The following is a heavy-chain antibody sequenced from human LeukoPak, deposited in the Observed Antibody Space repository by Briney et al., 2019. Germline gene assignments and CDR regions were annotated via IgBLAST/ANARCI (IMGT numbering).Heavy chain of an antibody. D-gene: IGHD6-19*01. V-gene: IGHV3-21*01. CDR1: GFTFSSYS. J-gene: IGHJ4*02. CDR3: ARDGVAVAAPFDY. CDR2: ISSSSSYI. Sequence: GGSLRLSCAASGFTFSSYSMNWVRQAPGKGLEWVSSISSSSSYIYYADSVKGRFTISRDNAKNSLYLQMNSLRAEDTAVYYCARDGVAVAAPFDYWGQGTLVTVSS.